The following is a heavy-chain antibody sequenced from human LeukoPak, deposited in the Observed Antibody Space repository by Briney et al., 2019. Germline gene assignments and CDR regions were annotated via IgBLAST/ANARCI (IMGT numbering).Heavy chain of an antibody. CDR3: ARNYGDYGYFDY. Sequence: ASVKVSCKASGGTFSSYAISWVRQAPGQGLEWMGGIIPIFGTANYAQKFQCRVTITADKSTSTAYMELSSLRSEDTAVYYCARNYGDYGYFDYWGQGTLVTVSS. V-gene: IGHV1-69*06. J-gene: IGHJ4*02. CDR2: IIPIFGTA. D-gene: IGHD4-17*01. CDR1: GGTFSSYA.